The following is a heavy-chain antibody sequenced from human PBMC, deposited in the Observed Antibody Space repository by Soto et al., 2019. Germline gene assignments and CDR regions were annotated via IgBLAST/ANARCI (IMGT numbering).Heavy chain of an antibody. CDR1: Y. J-gene: IGHJ4*02. CDR2: IYYSGST. Sequence: YWGWIRQPPGKRLEWIGSIYYSGSTYYNPSLKSRVTISVDTSKNQFSLKLSSMTAADTAVYYCARRVVAATGAYYFDYWGQGTLVTVSS. V-gene: IGHV4-39*01. D-gene: IGHD2-15*01. CDR3: ARRVVAATGAYYFDY.